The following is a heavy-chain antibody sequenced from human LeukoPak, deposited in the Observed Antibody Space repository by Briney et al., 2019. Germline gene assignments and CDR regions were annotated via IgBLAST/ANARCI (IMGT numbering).Heavy chain of an antibody. Sequence: ASVKLSCKASGYTFTSYGISWVRQAPGQGLEWMGWISAYNGNTNYAQKLQRRVTMTTHTSTSTAYMELSSPRSDATAVYHCARADVNWGLYYFDSWGPGTLVTVSS. J-gene: IGHJ4*02. D-gene: IGHD7-27*01. V-gene: IGHV1-18*01. CDR2: ISAYNGNT. CDR1: GYTFTSYG. CDR3: ARADVNWGLYYFDS.